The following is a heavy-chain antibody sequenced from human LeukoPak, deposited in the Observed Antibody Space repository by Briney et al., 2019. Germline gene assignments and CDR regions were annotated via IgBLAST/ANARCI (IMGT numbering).Heavy chain of an antibody. D-gene: IGHD2-2*01. CDR2: ISYDGSNK. CDR3: ARDGGRAIVVVPAARGYTDY. Sequence: GWALRLVSAVAGYTFGSYAIDGVGEAPGKGIERGAVISYDGSNKYYADSVKGRFTISRDNSKNTLYLQMNSLRDEDTAVYYCARDGGRAIVVVPAARGYTDYWGQGALVTVSS. J-gene: IGHJ4*02. CDR1: GYTFGSYA. V-gene: IGHV3-30*01.